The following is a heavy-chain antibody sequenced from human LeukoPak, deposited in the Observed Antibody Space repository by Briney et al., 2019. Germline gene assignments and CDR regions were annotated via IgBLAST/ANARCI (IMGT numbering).Heavy chain of an antibody. CDR2: IREYGGRT. CDR3: AKGSGYYHEYFQH. D-gene: IGHD3-22*01. V-gene: IGHV3-23*01. CDR1: GFTFSSYA. Sequence: GGSLRLSCAACGFTFSSYATSWVPKALGKGLGWVSAIREYGGRTYYAEAVKDRFTISRDNYKNTLYVQMKSLRAEYTAVYYCAKGSGYYHEYFQHWGQGTMVTVSS. J-gene: IGHJ1*01.